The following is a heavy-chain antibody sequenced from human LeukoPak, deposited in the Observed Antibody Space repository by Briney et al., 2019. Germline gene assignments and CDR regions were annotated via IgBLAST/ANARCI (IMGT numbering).Heavy chain of an antibody. CDR2: IEPAGSAT. D-gene: IGHD3-16*01. Sequence: GGSLRLSCGASGFAFSSYWMTWLRQAPGKGLEFVANIEPAGSATYYADSVKGRFTISRDNSKNTLYLQMNSLRAEDTAVYYCAGDTPPGGDYYFDYWGQGTLVIVSS. CDR1: GFAFSSYW. CDR3: AGDTPPGGDYYFDY. J-gene: IGHJ4*02. V-gene: IGHV3-7*01.